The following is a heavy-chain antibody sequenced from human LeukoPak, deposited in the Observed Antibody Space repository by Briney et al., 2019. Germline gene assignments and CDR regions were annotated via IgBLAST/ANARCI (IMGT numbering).Heavy chain of an antibody. CDR1: GFTFSSYA. Sequence: PGGSLRLSCAASGFTFSSYAMSWVRQAPGKGLEWVSAISGSGGSTYYADSVKGRFTISRDNSKNTLYLQMNSLRAEDTAVYYCAKVGGRVVVAATDYWGQGTLVTVSS. CDR2: ISGSGGST. J-gene: IGHJ4*02. CDR3: AKVGGRVVVAATDY. V-gene: IGHV3-23*01. D-gene: IGHD2-15*01.